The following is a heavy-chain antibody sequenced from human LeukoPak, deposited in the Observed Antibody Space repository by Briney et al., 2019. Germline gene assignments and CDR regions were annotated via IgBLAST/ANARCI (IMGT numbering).Heavy chain of an antibody. Sequence: QPGGSLRLSCAASGFTFTSYAMSWVRQAPGKGLEWVSAISGGGGNTYYADSVKGRFTISRDDSKNTLYLRMNSLRVEDTAVYYCAKDLGGPSSPLVYWGQGTLVTVSS. J-gene: IGHJ4*02. CDR2: ISGGGGNT. D-gene: IGHD6-13*01. CDR3: AKDLGGPSSPLVY. CDR1: GFTFTSYA. V-gene: IGHV3-23*01.